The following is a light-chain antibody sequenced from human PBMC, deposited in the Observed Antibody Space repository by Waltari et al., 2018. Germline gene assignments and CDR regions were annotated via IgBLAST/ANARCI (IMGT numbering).Light chain of an antibody. CDR3: QVWDSNTDHAF. J-gene: IGLJ1*01. CDR2: DDT. V-gene: IGLV3-21*02. CDR1: NIGSKT. Sequence: SYDLTQPPSVSEAPGQTATITSGGDNIGSKTAHWYQQKAGQAPILVLYDDTDRPSGIPDRFSGSNSGNTATLTISRVEAGDEADYYCQVWDSNTDHAFFGTGTKVTVL.